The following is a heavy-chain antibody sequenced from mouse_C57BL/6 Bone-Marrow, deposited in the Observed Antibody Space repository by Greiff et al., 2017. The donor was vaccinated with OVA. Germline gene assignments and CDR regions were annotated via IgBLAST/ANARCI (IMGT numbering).Heavy chain of an antibody. J-gene: IGHJ1*03. CDR2: INPNNGGT. D-gene: IGHD1-1*01. Sequence: VQLQQSGPELVKPGASVKISCKASGYTFTDYYMNWVKQSHGKSLEWIGDINPNNGGTNYNQKFKGKATLTVDKSSSTAYMELRSLTSGGSAVYYYARLYYGSSLCWYFDVGGTGKAVTVTS. CDR3: ARLYYGSSLCWYFDV. CDR1: GYTFTDYY. V-gene: IGHV1-26*01.